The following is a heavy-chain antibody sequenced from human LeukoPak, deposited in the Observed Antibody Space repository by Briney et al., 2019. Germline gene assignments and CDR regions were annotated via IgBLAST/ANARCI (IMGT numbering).Heavy chain of an antibody. CDR1: GFTFSSYA. D-gene: IGHD3-10*01. Sequence: GGSLRLSCAASGFTFSSYAMSWVRQAPGKGLEWVSAISGSGGSTYYADSVKGRFTISRDNSKNTLYLQMNSLRAEDTAVYYCAKESQWFGELLVSEYFQHWGQGTLVTVSS. CDR3: AKESQWFGELLVSEYFQH. J-gene: IGHJ1*01. V-gene: IGHV3-23*01. CDR2: ISGSGGST.